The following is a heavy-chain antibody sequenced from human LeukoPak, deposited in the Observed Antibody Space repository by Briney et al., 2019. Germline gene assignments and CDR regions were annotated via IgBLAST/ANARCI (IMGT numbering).Heavy chain of an antibody. V-gene: IGHV1-2*02. Sequence: ASVKVSCKASGYTFTGYYMHWVRQAPGQGLEWMGWINPNSGGTNYAQKFQGRVTMTRDTSISTAYMELSRLRSDDTAVYCCARGARGYCSSTSCPKNWFDPWGQGTLVTVSS. CDR3: ARGARGYCSSTSCPKNWFDP. CDR1: GYTFTGYY. D-gene: IGHD2-2*01. J-gene: IGHJ5*02. CDR2: INPNSGGT.